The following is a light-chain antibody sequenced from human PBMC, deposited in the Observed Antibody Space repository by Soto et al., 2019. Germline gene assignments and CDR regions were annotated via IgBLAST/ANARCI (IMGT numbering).Light chain of an antibody. V-gene: IGLV2-14*03. CDR3: SSYTSSSLYV. Sequence: SVLTQPASVSGSPGQSITISCTGTSSDVGGYDYVSWYQHHPGKAPKLMIYDVSNRPSGVSNRFSGSKSGNTASLTISGLQADDDADYYCSSYTSSSLYVFGTGTKLTVL. CDR1: SSDVGGYDY. J-gene: IGLJ1*01. CDR2: DVS.